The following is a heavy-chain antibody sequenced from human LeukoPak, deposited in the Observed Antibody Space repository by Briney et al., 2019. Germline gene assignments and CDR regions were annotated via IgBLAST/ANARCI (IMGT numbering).Heavy chain of an antibody. CDR2: ISYDGSNK. CDR3: AKDTGGSGSYPEGHFDY. V-gene: IGHV3-30-3*01. CDR1: GFTFSSYA. D-gene: IGHD3-10*01. J-gene: IGHJ4*02. Sequence: GRSLRLSCAASGFTFSSYAMHWVRQAPGKGLEWVAVISYDGSNKYYADSVKGRFTISRDNSKNTLYLQMNSLRAEDTAVYYCAKDTGGSGSYPEGHFDYWGQGTLVTVSS.